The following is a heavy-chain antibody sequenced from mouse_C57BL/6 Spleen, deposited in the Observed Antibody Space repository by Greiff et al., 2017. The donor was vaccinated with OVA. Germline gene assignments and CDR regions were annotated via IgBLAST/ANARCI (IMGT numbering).Heavy chain of an antibody. Sequence: EVQLQQSGPELVKPGASVKISCKASGYTFTDYYMNWVKQSHGKSLEWIGDINPNNGGTSYNQKFKGKATLTVDKSSSTAYMELRSLTSEDSAVYYCARSTVVDPHFDYWGQGTTLTVSS. D-gene: IGHD1-1*01. J-gene: IGHJ2*01. CDR3: ARSTVVDPHFDY. CDR2: INPNNGGT. V-gene: IGHV1-26*01. CDR1: GYTFTDYY.